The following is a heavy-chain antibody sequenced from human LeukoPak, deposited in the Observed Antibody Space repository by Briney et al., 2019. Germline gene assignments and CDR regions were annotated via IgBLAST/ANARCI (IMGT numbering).Heavy chain of an antibody. Sequence: GSLRLSCAASGFTFSSYAMSWVRQAPGKGLEWIGSIYYSGSTYYNPSLKSRVTISVDTSKNQFSLKLSSVTAADTAVYYCARDIAARPDNWFDPWGQGTLVTVSS. V-gene: IGHV4-39*01. CDR1: GFTFSSYA. D-gene: IGHD6-6*01. J-gene: IGHJ5*02. CDR3: ARDIAARPDNWFDP. CDR2: IYYSGST.